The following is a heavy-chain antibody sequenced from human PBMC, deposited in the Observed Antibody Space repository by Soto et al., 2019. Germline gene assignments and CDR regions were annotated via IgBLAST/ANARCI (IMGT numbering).Heavy chain of an antibody. CDR2: ISYDGSNK. D-gene: IGHD6-19*01. Sequence: GGSLRLSCAASGFTFSSYGMHWVRQAPGKGLEWVAVISYDGSNKYYADSVKGRFTISRDNSKNTLYLQMNSLRAEDTAVYYCAKVGTWRGSGWYDGAYYYYYGMDVWGQGTTVTVSS. CDR1: GFTFSSYG. J-gene: IGHJ6*02. V-gene: IGHV3-30*18. CDR3: AKVGTWRGSGWYDGAYYYYYGMDV.